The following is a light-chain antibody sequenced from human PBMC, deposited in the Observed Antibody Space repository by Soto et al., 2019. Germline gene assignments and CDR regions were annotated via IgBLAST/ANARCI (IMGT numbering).Light chain of an antibody. CDR2: DAS. J-gene: IGKJ1*01. V-gene: IGKV3-11*01. CDR3: QQRSNWPPET. Sequence: EIVLTQSPATLSLSPGARATLSXRNSQSVSSYLAWYQQKPGQAPRLLIYDASNRATGIPARFSGSGSGTDFTLTISSLEPEDFAVYYCQQRSNWPPETFGQGTKVDIK. CDR1: QSVSSY.